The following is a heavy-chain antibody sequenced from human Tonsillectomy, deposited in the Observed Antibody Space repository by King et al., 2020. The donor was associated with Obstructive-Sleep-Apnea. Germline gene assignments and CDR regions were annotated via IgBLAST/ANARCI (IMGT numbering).Heavy chain of an antibody. J-gene: IGHJ4*02. CDR2: IYYSGST. CDR1: GGSISSGGYY. V-gene: IGHV4-31*03. CDR3: GAEMWCYCGAGSVTGCRCVVY. Sequence: QLQESGPGLVKPSQTLSLTCTVSGGSISSGGYYWSWIRQHPGKGLEWIGYIYYSGSTYYNPPLKSRVTISVDTSKNQFSLKLSSVTAADTAVYYCGAEMWCYCGAGSVTGCRCVVYWGQGTWVTVSS. D-gene: IGHD3-10*01.